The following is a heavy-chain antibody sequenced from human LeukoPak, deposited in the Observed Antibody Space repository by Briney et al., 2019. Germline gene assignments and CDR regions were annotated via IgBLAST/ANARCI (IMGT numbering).Heavy chain of an antibody. Sequence: SETLSLTCTVSGGSISSSSYYWGWIRQPPGKGLEWIGSIYYSGSTYYNPSLKSRVTISVDTSKNQFSLKLSSVTAADTAVYYCARAPNYYDSSGYSFPYFDYWGQGTLVSVSS. CDR2: IYYSGST. J-gene: IGHJ4*02. CDR3: ARAPNYYDSSGYSFPYFDY. V-gene: IGHV4-39*07. CDR1: GGSISSSSYY. D-gene: IGHD3-22*01.